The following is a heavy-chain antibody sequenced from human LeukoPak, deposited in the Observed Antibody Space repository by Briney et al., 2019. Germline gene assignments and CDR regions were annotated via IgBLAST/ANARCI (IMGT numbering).Heavy chain of an antibody. Sequence: SSETLSLTCSVSDGSISSYYWSWIRQPPGKGLEWIGYVHHTGSTNYNPSLESRVTMSIDTSKKYFSLKLSSMTVADTAVYYCARDLEYYYGSGSYDYYYGMDVWGQGTTVTVSS. D-gene: IGHD3-10*01. J-gene: IGHJ6*02. V-gene: IGHV4-59*01. CDR3: ARDLEYYYGSGSYDYYYGMDV. CDR1: DGSISSYY. CDR2: VHHTGST.